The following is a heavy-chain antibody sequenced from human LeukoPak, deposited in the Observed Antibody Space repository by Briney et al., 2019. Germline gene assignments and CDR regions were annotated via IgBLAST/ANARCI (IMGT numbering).Heavy chain of an antibody. V-gene: IGHV3-15*01. CDR2: IKSKTDGGTT. D-gene: IGHD2-21*01. CDR1: GFTFSSYS. CDR3: TTDFGGALPFDS. J-gene: IGHJ4*02. Sequence: TGGSLRLSCAASGFTFSSYSMNWVRQAPGKGLEWVGRIKSKTDGGTTDYAAPVKGRFTISRDDSKNTLYLQMNSLKPEDTAVYYCTTDFGGALPFDSWGQGTLVTVSS.